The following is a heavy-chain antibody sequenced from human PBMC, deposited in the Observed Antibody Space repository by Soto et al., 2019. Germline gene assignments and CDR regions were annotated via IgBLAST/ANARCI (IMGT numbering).Heavy chain of an antibody. Sequence: SETLSLTCTVSGGSISSYYWSWIRQPPGKGLEWIGYIYYSGSTNYNPSLKSRVTISVDTSKNQFSLKLSSVTAADTAVYYCAISPGDYVVFLGYYYMDVWGKGTTVTVSS. CDR1: GGSISSYY. V-gene: IGHV4-59*01. D-gene: IGHD4-17*01. J-gene: IGHJ6*03. CDR3: AISPGDYVVFLGYYYMDV. CDR2: IYYSGST.